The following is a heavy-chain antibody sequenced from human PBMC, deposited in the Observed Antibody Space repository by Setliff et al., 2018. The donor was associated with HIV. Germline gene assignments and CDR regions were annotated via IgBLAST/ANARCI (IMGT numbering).Heavy chain of an antibody. CDR3: ARDRMPMASWVPDK. D-gene: IGHD2-2*01. CDR2: MYASGST. Sequence: SETLSLTCTVSGGSVSSGGNYWTSIRQPAGEGLEWIGRMYASGSTYYKPSLKSRVTISVDTSKNQFSLKLSSVTAADTAVYYCARDRMPMASWVPDKWGQGTLVTVSS. CDR1: GGSVSSGGNY. V-gene: IGHV4-61*02. J-gene: IGHJ4*02.